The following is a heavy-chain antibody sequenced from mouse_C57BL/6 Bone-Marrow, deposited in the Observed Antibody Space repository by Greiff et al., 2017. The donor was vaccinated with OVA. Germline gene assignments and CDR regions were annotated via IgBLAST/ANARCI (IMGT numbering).Heavy chain of an antibody. D-gene: IGHD2-4*01. CDR2: SRNKANDYTT. CDR3: ARGDYDYAMDY. J-gene: IGHJ4*01. CDR1: GFTFSDFY. V-gene: IGHV7-1*01. Sequence: EVKLVESGGGLVQSGRSLRLSCATSGFTFSDFYMEWVRQAPGKGLEWIAASRNKANDYTTEYSASVKGRFIVSRDTSQSILYLQMNALRAEDTAIYYCARGDYDYAMDYWGQGTSVTVSS.